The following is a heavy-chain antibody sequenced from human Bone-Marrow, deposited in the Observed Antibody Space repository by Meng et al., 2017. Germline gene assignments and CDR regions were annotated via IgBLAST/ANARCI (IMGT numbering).Heavy chain of an antibody. Sequence: SETLSLTCAVYGGSFSGYYWSWIRQPPGKGLEWIGEINHSGSTNYNPSLKSRVTIPVDTSKNQFSLKLSSVTAADTAVYYCARNRGVYDYVWGSYRYQFDYWGQGTLVTVSS. V-gene: IGHV4-34*01. J-gene: IGHJ4*02. CDR3: ARNRGVYDYVWGSYRYQFDY. D-gene: IGHD3-16*02. CDR1: GGSFSGYY. CDR2: INHSGST.